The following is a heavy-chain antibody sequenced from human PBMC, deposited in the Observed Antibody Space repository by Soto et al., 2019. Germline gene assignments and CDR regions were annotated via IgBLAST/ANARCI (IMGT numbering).Heavy chain of an antibody. J-gene: IGHJ3*02. Sequence: GGSLRLSCVASGFTFSTYAMSWVRQAPGKGLEWVSALTPSGGETYYADSVKGRFTISRDNSMNALYLQMNSLRIEDTALYYCAHPRGYGVFDAYDIWGQGTMVTVSS. CDR3: AHPRGYGVFDAYDI. CDR1: GFTFSTYA. V-gene: IGHV3-23*01. CDR2: LTPSGGET. D-gene: IGHD4-17*01.